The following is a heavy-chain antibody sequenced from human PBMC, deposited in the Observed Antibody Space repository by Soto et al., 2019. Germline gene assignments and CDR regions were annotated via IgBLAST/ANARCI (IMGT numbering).Heavy chain of an antibody. J-gene: IGHJ6*03. CDR2: IWYDGSNK. CDR3: ARSQGHVVNYYYYYMDV. Sequence: QVQLVESGGGVVQPGRSLRLSCAASGFTFSSYGMHWVRQAPGKGLEWVAVIWYDGSNKYYADSVKGRFTISRDNSKNTLYLQMNSLRAEDTAVYYCARSQGHVVNYYYYYMDVWGKGTTVTVSS. D-gene: IGHD3-22*01. CDR1: GFTFSSYG. V-gene: IGHV3-33*01.